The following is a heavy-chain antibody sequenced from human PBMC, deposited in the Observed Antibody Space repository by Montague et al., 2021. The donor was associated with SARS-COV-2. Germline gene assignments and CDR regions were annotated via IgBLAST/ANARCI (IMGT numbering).Heavy chain of an antibody. CDR3: ARGLPVTTLFYYFGIDV. CDR2: INHSGST. Sequence: SETLSLTCAVYGGSFSGYYWSWIRQPPGKGLEWIGEINHSGSTKYKSSLKSRVTMSVDTSKNQFSLKLSSVTAADTAVYYCARGLPVTTLFYYFGIDVWGQGTTVTVSS. V-gene: IGHV4-34*01. J-gene: IGHJ6*02. CDR1: GGSFSGYY. D-gene: IGHD4-11*01.